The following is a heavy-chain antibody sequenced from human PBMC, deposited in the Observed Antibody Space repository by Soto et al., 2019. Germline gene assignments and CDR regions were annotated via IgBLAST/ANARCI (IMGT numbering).Heavy chain of an antibody. V-gene: IGHV1-46*03. J-gene: IGHJ3*01. CDR3: ARAACTPVTNRFNYVFDV. D-gene: IGHD4-4*01. CDR1: VYTFTNYY. Sequence: QVHLVQSGAEVKKPGASVRVSCNASVYTFTNYYIDWVRQAPGQGLECMGIIIPNGGSTTYVQKFQCRVTRNRDTSSSTMYMALIILRSDHTDFYYWARAACTPVTNRFNYVFDVWVQGTMVTVSS. CDR2: IIPNGGST.